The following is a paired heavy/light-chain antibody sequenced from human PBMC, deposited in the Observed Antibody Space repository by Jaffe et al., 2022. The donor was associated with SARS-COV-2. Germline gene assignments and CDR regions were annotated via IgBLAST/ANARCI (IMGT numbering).Light chain of an antibody. V-gene: IGLV2-11*01. CDR1: SSDVGGYNY. CDR3: CSYVGTYNVI. CDR2: DVS. J-gene: IGLJ2*01. Sequence: QSALTQPRSVSGSPGQSVTISCTGTSSDVGGYNYVSWYQHRPGKAPKLIIFDVSNRPSGVPDRFSGSKSGNTASLTISGLQADDEADYYCCSYVGTYNVIFGGGTTLTVL.
Heavy chain of an antibody. CDR3: ARHPTVTSFVINL. CDR1: GASISSTSYY. J-gene: IGHJ5*02. D-gene: IGHD4-17*01. CDR2: IYKSGGT. Sequence: QVQLKESGPGLVKPSETLSLNCTVSGASISSTSYYWAWIRQPPGRGLEWIGSIYKSGGTFYKPSLNSRATMSVDTSKNQFALRLNSVTAADTAVYYCARHPTVTSFVINLWGQGTLVTVSS. V-gene: IGHV4-39*01.